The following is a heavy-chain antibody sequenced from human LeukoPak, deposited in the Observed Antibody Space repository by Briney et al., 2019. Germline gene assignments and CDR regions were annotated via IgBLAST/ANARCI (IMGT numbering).Heavy chain of an antibody. J-gene: IGHJ4*02. CDR3: ARAYYYDVSVTPDY. CDR2: IWYDGSNE. V-gene: IGHV3-33*01. CDR1: GVTFTNYG. Sequence: PGGSLRLSCVASGVTFTNYGMHWVHQAPGKGLEWVAIIWYDGSNEYYADSVKGRFTISRDTSKNTLYLQMNSLRAEDTAVYYCARAYYYDVSVTPDYWGQGTLVTVSS. D-gene: IGHD3-22*01.